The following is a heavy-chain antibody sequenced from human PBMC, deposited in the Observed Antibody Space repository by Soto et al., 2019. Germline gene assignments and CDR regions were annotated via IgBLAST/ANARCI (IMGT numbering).Heavy chain of an antibody. CDR2: IYPGDSDT. D-gene: IGHD6-13*01. Sequence: GESLKISCKGSGYSFTSYWIGWVRQMPGKGLEWMGIIYPGDSDTRYSPSFQGQVTISADKSISTAYLQWSSLKASDTAMYYCASSAAGRGDYYYYMDVWGKGTTVTVSS. V-gene: IGHV5-51*01. CDR3: ASSAAGRGDYYYYMDV. J-gene: IGHJ6*03. CDR1: GYSFTSYW.